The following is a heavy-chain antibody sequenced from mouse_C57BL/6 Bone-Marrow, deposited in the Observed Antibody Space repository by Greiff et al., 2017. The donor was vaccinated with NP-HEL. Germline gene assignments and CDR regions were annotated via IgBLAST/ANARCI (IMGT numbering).Heavy chain of an antibody. Sequence: EVKVVESGGGLVQPGGSMKLSCVASGFTFSNYWMNWVRQSPEKGLEWVAQIRLKSDNYATHYAESVKGRFTISRDDSKSSVYLQMNNLRAEDTGIYYCTELGRHYAMDYWGQGTSVTVSS. CDR3: TELGRHYAMDY. D-gene: IGHD4-1*01. V-gene: IGHV6-3*01. CDR1: GFTFSNYW. CDR2: IRLKSDNYAT. J-gene: IGHJ4*01.